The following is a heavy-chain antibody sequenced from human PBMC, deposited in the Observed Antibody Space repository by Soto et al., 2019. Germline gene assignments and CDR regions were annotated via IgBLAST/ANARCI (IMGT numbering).Heavy chain of an antibody. V-gene: IGHV5-10-1*01. Sequence: ESLKISCKGSGYSFAGYWITWVRQKPGKGLEWMGRIDPSDSQTYYSPSLRGHVTISVTKSITTVFLQWSSLRASDTAMYYCARQIYDSDTGPNFQYYFDSWGQGTPVTVPQ. CDR2: IDPSDSQT. CDR1: GYSFAGYW. J-gene: IGHJ4*02. CDR3: ARQIYDSDTGPNFQYYFDS. D-gene: IGHD3-22*01.